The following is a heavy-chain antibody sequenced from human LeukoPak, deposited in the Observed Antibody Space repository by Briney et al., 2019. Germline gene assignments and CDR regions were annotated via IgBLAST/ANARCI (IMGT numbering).Heavy chain of an antibody. D-gene: IGHD5-18*01. CDR1: GFTFSNYE. CDR3: AKDHLAGYSYGGYYFDY. CDR2: ISYDGSNK. Sequence: GGSLRLSCAASGFTFSNYEMNWVRQAPGKGLEWVAVISYDGSNKNYVDSVKGRFTISRDNSKNTLYLQMSSLRGEDTAVYYCAKDHLAGYSYGGYYFDYWGQGTLVTVSS. V-gene: IGHV3-30*18. J-gene: IGHJ4*02.